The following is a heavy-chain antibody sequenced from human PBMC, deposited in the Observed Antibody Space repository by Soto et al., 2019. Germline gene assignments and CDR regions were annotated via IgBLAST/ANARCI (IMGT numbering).Heavy chain of an antibody. CDR1: GFSVTSNY. CDR3: ARATRYFGSFDS. J-gene: IGHJ4*02. V-gene: IGHV3-53*01. D-gene: IGHD2-2*01. Sequence: EVQLVESGGGLIQPGGSLRLSCVASGFSVTSNYMTWVSQAPGKGLEWVSILYTGGSTYYSDSVKGRSTISRDTPKNTVFLQLNSLRAEDTAIYYCARATRYFGSFDSWGQGTLVSVAS. CDR2: LYTGGST.